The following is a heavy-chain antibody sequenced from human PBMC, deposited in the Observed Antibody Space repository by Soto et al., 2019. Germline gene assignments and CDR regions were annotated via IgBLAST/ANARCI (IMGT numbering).Heavy chain of an antibody. CDR1: GFTFSSYA. CDR2: ISYDGSNK. D-gene: IGHD2-15*01. V-gene: IGHV3-30-3*01. CDR3: ARGPRSLTRFDY. Sequence: PGWSLRLSCAASGFTFSSYAMHWVRQAPGKGLEWVAVISYDGSNKYYADSVKGRFTISRDNSKNTLYLQMNSLRAEDTAVYYCARGPRSLTRFDYWGQGTLVTVSA. J-gene: IGHJ4*02.